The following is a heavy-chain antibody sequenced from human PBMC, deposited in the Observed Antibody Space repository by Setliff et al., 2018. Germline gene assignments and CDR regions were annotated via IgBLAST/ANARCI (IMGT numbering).Heavy chain of an antibody. V-gene: IGHV1-18*01. Sequence: ASVKVSCKASGYTFKTYGFTWVRQAPGQGLEWMGWISPYNGNTNSAQKFQGRVTMTTDTSTSTAYMELKSLRYDDTAVYYCARSGGSNWQTKLDYWGQGTLVTVSS. J-gene: IGHJ4*02. CDR3: ARSGGSNWQTKLDY. CDR2: ISPYNGNT. D-gene: IGHD2-15*01. CDR1: GYTFKTYG.